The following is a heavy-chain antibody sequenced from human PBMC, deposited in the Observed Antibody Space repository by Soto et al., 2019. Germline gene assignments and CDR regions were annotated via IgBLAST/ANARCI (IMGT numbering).Heavy chain of an antibody. CDR2: ISHDGSNT. CDR3: AKDAGSTEYFFAS. CDR1: GFTFRTYA. V-gene: IGHV3-30*18. Sequence: QVQVVESVGGVVQPGRSLRLSCAASGFTFRTYAMHWVRQAPGKGLEWVAVISHDGSNTDYGDSVKGRFTISRDNSKSTLSLQMNSLRPEDTGVYYCAKDAGSTEYFFASWGQGTLVSVSS. J-gene: IGHJ4*02.